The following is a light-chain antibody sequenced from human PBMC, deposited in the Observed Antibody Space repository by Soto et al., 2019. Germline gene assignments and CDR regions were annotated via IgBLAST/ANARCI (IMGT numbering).Light chain of an antibody. Sequence: EIVMTQSPATLSVSPGERATHSCRASQSVNSNLAWYQQKPGQAPRLLIYGASTRATGIPARFSGSASGTEFTLTISSLQSEDFAVYYCQQSHDWPLAFGGGTKVEIK. CDR3: QQSHDWPLA. V-gene: IGKV3-15*01. CDR2: GAS. CDR1: QSVNSN. J-gene: IGKJ4*01.